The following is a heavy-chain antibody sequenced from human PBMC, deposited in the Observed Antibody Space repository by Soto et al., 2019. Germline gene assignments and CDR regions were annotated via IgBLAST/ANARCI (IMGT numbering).Heavy chain of an antibody. CDR1: GGTFRSYA. CDR3: ARDGLVGFGDYNWFDP. J-gene: IGHJ5*02. V-gene: IGHV1-69*01. Sequence: QVQLVQSGAEVKKPGSSVKVSCKASGGTFRSYAISWVRQAPGQGIEWMGGIIPIFGTANYAQKFQGRVTITADDSTSTAYMELSSLSSEDTAVYYCARDGLVGFGDYNWFDPCGKGTLVTVSS. D-gene: IGHD3-10*01. CDR2: IIPIFGTA.